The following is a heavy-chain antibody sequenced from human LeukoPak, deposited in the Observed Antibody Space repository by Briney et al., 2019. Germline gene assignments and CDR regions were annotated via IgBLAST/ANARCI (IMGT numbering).Heavy chain of an antibody. J-gene: IGHJ5*02. Sequence: GASVKVSCKASGYTFTSYYMHWVRQAPGQGLEWMGIINPSGGSTSYAQKFQGRVTMTRDMSTSTVYMELSSLRSEDTAVYYCARDVYYDFWSGRHNWFDPWGQGTLVTVSS. D-gene: IGHD3-3*01. CDR1: GYTFTSYY. V-gene: IGHV1-46*01. CDR2: INPSGGST. CDR3: ARDVYYDFWSGRHNWFDP.